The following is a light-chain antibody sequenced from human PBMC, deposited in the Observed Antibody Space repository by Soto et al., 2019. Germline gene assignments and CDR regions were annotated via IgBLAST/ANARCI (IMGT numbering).Light chain of an antibody. CDR3: QQHNQWPIT. CDR2: YIS. Sequence: EIVMTHSPATLSVSPGEAASLSFRASQSAGNFLAWYQQKPGQAPRPLINYISTRATGIPARFSGSGSGTEFTLTINSLQSEDSAVYYCQQHNQWPITFGQGTRLEIK. J-gene: IGKJ5*01. V-gene: IGKV3D-15*01. CDR1: QSAGNF.